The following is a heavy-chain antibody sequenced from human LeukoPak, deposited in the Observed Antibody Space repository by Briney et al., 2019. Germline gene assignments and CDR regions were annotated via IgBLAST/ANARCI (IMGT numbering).Heavy chain of an antibody. J-gene: IGHJ4*02. Sequence: GGSLRLSCAASGFSFSYYSMNWVRQTPGKGLEWISYISSSSGTIHYADSVKGRFTISRHNFENTLYLQMNNLRAEDTAVYYCARVGVGTVAGNYFDDWGQGTLVTVSS. CDR1: GFSFSYYS. D-gene: IGHD6-19*01. V-gene: IGHV3-48*01. CDR3: ARVGVGTVAGNYFDD. CDR2: ISSSSGTI.